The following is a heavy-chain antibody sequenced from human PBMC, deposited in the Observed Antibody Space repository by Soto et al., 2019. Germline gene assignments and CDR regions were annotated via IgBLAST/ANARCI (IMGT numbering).Heavy chain of an antibody. CDR2: ISYDGSNK. CDR3: AKDKGVPAAHLSHYFDY. V-gene: IGHV3-30*18. CDR1: GFTFSSYG. Sequence: GGSLRLSCAASGFTFSSYGMHWVRQAPGKGLEWVAVISYDGSNKYYADSVKGRFTISRDNSKNTLYLQMNSLRAEDTAVYYCAKDKGVPAAHLSHYFDYWGQGTLVTVSS. J-gene: IGHJ4*02. D-gene: IGHD2-2*01.